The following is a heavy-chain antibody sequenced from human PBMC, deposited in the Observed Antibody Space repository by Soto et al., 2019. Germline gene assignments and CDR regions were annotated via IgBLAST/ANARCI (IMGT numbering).Heavy chain of an antibody. CDR1: GGSISSSSYY. CDR3: ARLSGAYSGSYCFDY. CDR2: IYYSGST. J-gene: IGHJ4*02. D-gene: IGHD1-26*01. Sequence: KPSETLSLTCTVSGGSISSSSYYWGWIRQPPGKGLEWIGSIYYSGSTYYNPSLKSRVTISVDTSKNQFSLKLSSVTAADTAVYYCARLSGAYSGSYCFDYWGQGTLVTVSS. V-gene: IGHV4-39*01.